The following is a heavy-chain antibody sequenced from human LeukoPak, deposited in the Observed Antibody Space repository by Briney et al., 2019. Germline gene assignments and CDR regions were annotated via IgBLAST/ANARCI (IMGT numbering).Heavy chain of an antibody. J-gene: IGHJ4*02. Sequence: SETLSLTCAVYGGSFSGYYWSWIRQPPGKGLEWIGEINRSGSTNYNPSLKSRVTISVDTSKNQFSLKLSSVTAADTAVYYCARDGYSSGWFQPRPFDYWGQGTLVTVSS. CDR1: GGSFSGYY. CDR2: INRSGST. D-gene: IGHD6-19*01. CDR3: ARDGYSSGWFQPRPFDY. V-gene: IGHV4-34*01.